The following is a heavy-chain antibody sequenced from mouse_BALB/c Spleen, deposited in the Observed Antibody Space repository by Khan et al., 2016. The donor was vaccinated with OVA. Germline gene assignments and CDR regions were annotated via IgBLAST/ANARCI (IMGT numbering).Heavy chain of an antibody. CDR2: ISPNSDGS. V-gene: IGHV1S136*01. CDR3: FRSLYYYGSAYEGFAY. Sequence: EVQLQQSGPELVKPGASVKMSCKASGYTFTSYVMHWVKQKPGQGLEWIGYISPNSDGSKYNEKFRGKATLTSDKSSSTASMELSSLTSEDSAVHSCFRSLYYYGSAYEGFAYWGQGTLVTVSA. D-gene: IGHD1-1*01. J-gene: IGHJ3*01. CDR1: GYTFTSYV.